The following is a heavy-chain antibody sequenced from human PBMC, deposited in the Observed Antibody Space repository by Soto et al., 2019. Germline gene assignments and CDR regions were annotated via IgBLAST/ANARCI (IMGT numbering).Heavy chain of an antibody. CDR3: VRVVEAATRHTDFDS. D-gene: IGHD2-15*01. V-gene: IGHV1-18*01. J-gene: IGHJ4*02. Sequence: GASVKVSCKASGYTFSRYGISWVRQAPGQGLEWMGWISGFNGNTKESEKLQGRVTLTTDTAANTAHMELRGLRSDDTAVYYCVRVVEAATRHTDFDSWGQGIVVTVSS. CDR2: ISGFNGNT. CDR1: GYTFSRYG.